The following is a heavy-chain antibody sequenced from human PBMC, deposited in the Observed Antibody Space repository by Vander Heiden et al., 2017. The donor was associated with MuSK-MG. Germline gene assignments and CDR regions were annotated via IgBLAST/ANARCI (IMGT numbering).Heavy chain of an antibody. V-gene: IGHV4-59*08. D-gene: IGHD1-26*01. Sequence: QVQLQESGPGLVKPSETLSLTCTVSGGSISSYYWSWIRQPPGKGLEWIGYIYYSGSTNYNPSLKSRVTISVDTSKNQFSLKLSSVTAADTTVYYCARHRAGHYDYWGQGTLVTVSS. CDR2: IYYSGST. CDR1: GGSISSYY. J-gene: IGHJ4*02. CDR3: ARHRAGHYDY.